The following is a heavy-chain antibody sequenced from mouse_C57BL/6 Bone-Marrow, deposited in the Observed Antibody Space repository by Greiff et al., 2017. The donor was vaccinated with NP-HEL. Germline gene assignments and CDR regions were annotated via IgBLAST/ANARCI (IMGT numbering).Heavy chain of an antibody. CDR2: IDPEDGET. V-gene: IGHV14-2*01. D-gene: IGHD2-1*01. CDR1: GFNIKDYY. Sequence: EVKLVESGAELVKPGASVKLSCTASGFNIKDYYMHWVKQRTEQGLEWIGRIDPEDGETKYAPKFQGKATITADTSSNTAYLQLSSLTSEDTAFYYCARTIYYGNYVTFYYAMDYWGQGTSVTVSS. J-gene: IGHJ4*01. CDR3: ARTIYYGNYVTFYYAMDY.